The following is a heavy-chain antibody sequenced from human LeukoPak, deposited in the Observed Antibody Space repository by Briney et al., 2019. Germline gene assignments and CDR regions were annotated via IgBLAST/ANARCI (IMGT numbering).Heavy chain of an antibody. CDR3: ARYIEGYFNS. Sequence: GGSLRLSCAASGFSFSSFWMSWVRQAPGKGLEWVANIKQDGSEKDSLDSVKGRFTFSRDNANNSLYLQMSRLRAEDTAVYYCARYIEGYFNSWGQGTLVTVSS. CDR2: IKQDGSEK. CDR1: GFSFSSFW. D-gene: IGHD3-16*02. J-gene: IGHJ4*02. V-gene: IGHV3-7*01.